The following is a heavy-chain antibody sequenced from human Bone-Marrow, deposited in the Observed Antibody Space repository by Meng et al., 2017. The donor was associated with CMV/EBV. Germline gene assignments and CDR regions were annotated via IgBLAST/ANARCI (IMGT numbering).Heavy chain of an antibody. V-gene: IGHV4-39*07. CDR1: GGSISISSYY. CDR2: IYYSGST. CDR3: AREGIAAAAFFDP. Sequence: SETLSLICTVSGGSISISSYYWGWIRQPPGKGLEWIGTIYYSGSTNYNPSLKSRVTISVDTSKNQFSLKLSSVTAADTAVYYCAREGIAAAAFFDPWGQGTLVTVSS. D-gene: IGHD6-13*01. J-gene: IGHJ5*02.